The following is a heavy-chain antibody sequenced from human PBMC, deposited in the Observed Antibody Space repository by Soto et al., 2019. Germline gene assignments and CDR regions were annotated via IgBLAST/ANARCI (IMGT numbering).Heavy chain of an antibody. V-gene: IGHV4-34*01. Sequence: PSETLSLTCSIYSGSFSGYYWGWIRQPPGKGLEWIGEISQSGNTNYSPSLKSRVSISIDTSKKQFSLNLASVSAADTAVYYCARASKVSGSSQTRPDFWGQGTLVTVSS. CDR3: ARASKVSGSSQTRPDF. J-gene: IGHJ4*02. CDR2: ISQSGNT. CDR1: SGSFSGYY. D-gene: IGHD6-6*01.